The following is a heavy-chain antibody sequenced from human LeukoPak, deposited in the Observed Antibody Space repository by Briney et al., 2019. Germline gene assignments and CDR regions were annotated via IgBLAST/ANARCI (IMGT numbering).Heavy chain of an antibody. D-gene: IGHD6-13*01. J-gene: IGHJ6*03. V-gene: IGHV4-59*11. CDR2: IYFSGRP. Sequence: SETLSLTCTVSGVCLSSHYWSWIRQPPRKGVGWVGYIYFSGRPNYNPSLKSRVTISVDTSKKLFSLTLCALTAPDTPVCICARAAGKEGYYYYYYYMDVWGKGTTVTVSS. CDR1: GVCLSSHY. CDR3: ARAAGKEGYYYYYYYMDV.